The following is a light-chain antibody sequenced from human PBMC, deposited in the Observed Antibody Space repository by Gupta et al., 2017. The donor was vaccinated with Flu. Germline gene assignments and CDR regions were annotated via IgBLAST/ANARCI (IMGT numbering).Light chain of an antibody. J-gene: IGKJ4*01. Sequence: DIQMTQSPSSLSASVGDRVTITCRASQDIRKYLNWFQQKPGTAPRLLIYTTSSLQSGVPPRFSGSGAGTDFTLTISSLQPDDFATYYCQQSNTLPLTFGGGTKVEIK. CDR2: TTS. V-gene: IGKV1-39*01. CDR1: QDIRKY. CDR3: QQSNTLPLT.